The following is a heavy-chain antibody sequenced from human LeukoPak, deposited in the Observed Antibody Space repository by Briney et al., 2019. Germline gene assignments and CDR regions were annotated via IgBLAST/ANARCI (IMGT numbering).Heavy chain of an antibody. Sequence: GGSLRLSCAASGFTFSSCGMHWVRQAPGKGLEWVAVIWYDGTNKYYADSVKGRFTISRDNSKNTLYLQMNSLRAEDTAVYYCAKAGGAYSSTYYFHYWGQGTLVTVSS. D-gene: IGHD6-19*01. CDR3: AKAGGAYSSTYYFHY. J-gene: IGHJ4*02. CDR2: IWYDGTNK. CDR1: GFTFSSCG. V-gene: IGHV3-30*02.